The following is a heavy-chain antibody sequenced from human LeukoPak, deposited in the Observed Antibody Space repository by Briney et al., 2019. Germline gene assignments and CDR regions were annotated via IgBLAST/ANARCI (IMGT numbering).Heavy chain of an antibody. D-gene: IGHD2-21*02. CDR2: INPDSGGT. V-gene: IGHV1-2*02. Sequence: ASVKVYCKASGYTFTSYAMNWVRQAPGQGLEWMGWINPDSGGTNYAQKFQGRVTMTRDTSISTAYMELSRLTSDDTAVYYCARDNPYCGGDCYSHSWWYNWFDPWGQGTLVTVSS. CDR3: ARDNPYCGGDCYSHSWWYNWFDP. CDR1: GYTFTSYA. J-gene: IGHJ5*02.